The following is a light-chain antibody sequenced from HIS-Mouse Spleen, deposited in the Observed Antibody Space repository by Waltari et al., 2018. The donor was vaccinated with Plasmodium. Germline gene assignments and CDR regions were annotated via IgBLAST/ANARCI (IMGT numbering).Light chain of an antibody. Sequence: VMTQSPATLSLPPGERATLSCRASQSVSSNLAWYQQKPGQAPRLLIYGASTRATGIPARFSGSGSGTEFTLTISSLQSEDFAVYYCQQYNNWPFTFGPGTKVDIK. CDR1: QSVSSN. CDR3: QQYNNWPFT. V-gene: IGKV3-15*01. J-gene: IGKJ3*01. CDR2: GAS.